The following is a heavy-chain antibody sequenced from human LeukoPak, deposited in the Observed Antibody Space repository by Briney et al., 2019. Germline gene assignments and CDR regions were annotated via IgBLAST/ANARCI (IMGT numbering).Heavy chain of an antibody. V-gene: IGHV4-34*01. CDR2: INHSGST. CDR3: AEGRGATVY. J-gene: IGHJ4*02. D-gene: IGHD1-26*01. Sequence: SETLSLTCAVYGGSFSGYYWSWIRQPPGKGLEWIGEINHSGSTNYNPSLKSRVTISVDTSKNQFSLKLSSVTAADTAVYYCAEGRGATVYWGQGTLVTVSS. CDR1: GGSFSGYY.